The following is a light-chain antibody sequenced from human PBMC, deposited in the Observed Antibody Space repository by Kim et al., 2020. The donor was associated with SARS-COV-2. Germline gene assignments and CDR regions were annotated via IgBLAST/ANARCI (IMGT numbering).Light chain of an antibody. Sequence: QSALTQPASVSGSPGQSITISCIGTSSDVGGYNFVSWYQQHSGNAPKLLIYDVNKWPSGVSDRFSGSKSGNTASLTISALQAEDEADYHCSSYTSSSSWVFGGGTQLTVL. CDR3: SSYTSSSSWV. CDR2: DVN. CDR1: SSDVGGYNF. V-gene: IGLV2-14*01. J-gene: IGLJ3*02.